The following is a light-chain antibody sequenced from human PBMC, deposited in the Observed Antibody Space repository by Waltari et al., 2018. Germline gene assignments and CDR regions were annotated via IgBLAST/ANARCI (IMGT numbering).Light chain of an antibody. CDR2: DVR. V-gene: IGLV2-14*03. CDR1: NSDVGDFAY. CDR3: SSYTSSSALLI. J-gene: IGLJ2*01. Sequence: QSALTQPASVSGSPGQSIPIPCAGPNSDVGDFAYASWYQQHPGKAPKLIIYDVRRRPSGVSARFSGSKSGNKASLTISGLRAEDEADYYCSSYTSSSALLIFGGGTKVTVL.